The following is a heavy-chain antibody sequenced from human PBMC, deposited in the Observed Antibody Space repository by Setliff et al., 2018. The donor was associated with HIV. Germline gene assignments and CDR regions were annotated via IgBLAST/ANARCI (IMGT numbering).Heavy chain of an antibody. V-gene: IGHV1-46*01. CDR2: INPSSGST. CDR3: ARNQGDSSGWYAGDF. D-gene: IGHD6-19*01. CDR1: GYTFTSYY. J-gene: IGHJ4*01. Sequence: ASVKVSCKASGYTFTSYYMHWVRQAPGQGLEWMGIINPSSGSTTYAQKFQGRVTMTRDTSTSTVYMELSSLRSEDTAVYYCARNQGDSSGWYAGDFWGHGTLVTVSS.